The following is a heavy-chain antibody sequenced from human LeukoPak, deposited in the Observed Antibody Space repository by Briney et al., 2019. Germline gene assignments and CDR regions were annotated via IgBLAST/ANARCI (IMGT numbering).Heavy chain of an antibody. CDR1: GFTVSSNY. Sequence: PGGSLRLSCAASGFTVSSNYMSWVRQAPGKGLEWVSIIYSGGSTYYADFVKGRFTISRDNLKNTLFLQMNSLRVEDTAVYYCARYHSYCGGDCPLDYWGQGTLVTVSS. D-gene: IGHD2-21*02. V-gene: IGHV3-53*01. J-gene: IGHJ4*02. CDR3: ARYHSYCGGDCPLDY. CDR2: IYSGGST.